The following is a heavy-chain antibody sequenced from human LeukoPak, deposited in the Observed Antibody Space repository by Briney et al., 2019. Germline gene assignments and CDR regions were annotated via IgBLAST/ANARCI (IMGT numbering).Heavy chain of an antibody. J-gene: IGHJ4*02. CDR3: ARDRRSCSSTSCFSGFDY. D-gene: IGHD2-2*01. CDR2: INTSGST. Sequence: SETLSLTCTVSGGSISSYYWSWIRQPAGKGLEWMGRINTSGSTNYNPSLKSRVTMSVDTSKNQFSLKLSSVTAADTAVYYCARDRRSCSSTSCFSGFDYWGQGTLVTVSS. CDR1: GGSISSYY. V-gene: IGHV4-4*07.